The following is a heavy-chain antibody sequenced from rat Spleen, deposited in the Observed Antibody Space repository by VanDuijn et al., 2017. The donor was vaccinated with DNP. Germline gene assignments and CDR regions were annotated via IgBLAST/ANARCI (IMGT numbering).Heavy chain of an antibody. Sequence: EVQLQESGPGLVKTSQSLSLTCSVTGYSITSSYRWNWIRKFPGNKLEGMGSVNSAGTTNYNPSLKSRITITRDTSKNQLFLQVNSVTTEDTATYYCARWPGYNPPYAMDAWGQGTSVTVSS. CDR1: GYSITSSYR. J-gene: IGHJ4*01. CDR3: ARWPGYNPPYAMDA. D-gene: IGHD1-4*01. CDR2: VNSAGTT. V-gene: IGHV3-3*01.